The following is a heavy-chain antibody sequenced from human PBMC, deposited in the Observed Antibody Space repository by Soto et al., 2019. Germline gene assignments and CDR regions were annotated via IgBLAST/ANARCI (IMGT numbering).Heavy chain of an antibody. Sequence: TLSLTCTVSGGSISSGGYYWSWIRQHPGKGLEWIGYIYYSGSTYYNPSLKSRVTISVDTSKNQFSLKLSSVTAADTAVYYCARDRALSSDGMDVWGQGTTVTVSS. V-gene: IGHV4-31*03. J-gene: IGHJ6*02. CDR3: ARDRALSSDGMDV. D-gene: IGHD6-25*01. CDR2: IYYSGST. CDR1: GGSISSGGYY.